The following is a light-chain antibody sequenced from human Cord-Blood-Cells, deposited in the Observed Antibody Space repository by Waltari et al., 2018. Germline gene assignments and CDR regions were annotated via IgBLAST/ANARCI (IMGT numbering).Light chain of an antibody. CDR2: RNN. CDR3: SAWDSSLSAYV. Sequence: QAGLTQPPSVSKGLRQTATLTCTGNSNNVGNQGAAWLQQHQGHPPKLLSYRNNNRPSGISERLSASRSGNTASQTITGLQPEDEADYYCSAWDSSLSAYVFGTGTKVTVL. CDR1: SNNVGNQG. V-gene: IGLV10-54*01. J-gene: IGLJ1*01.